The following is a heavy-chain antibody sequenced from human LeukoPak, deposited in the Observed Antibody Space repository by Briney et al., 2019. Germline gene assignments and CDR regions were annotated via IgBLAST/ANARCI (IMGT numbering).Heavy chain of an antibody. D-gene: IGHD5-12*01. CDR1: GFTFSSYA. J-gene: IGHJ4*02. CDR2: ISYDGSNK. CDR3: AREVRAYGGYSQSDY. Sequence: PGRSLRLSCAASGFTFSSYAMHWVRQAPGKGLEWVAVISYDGSNKYYADSVKGRFTISRDNAKNSLYLQMNSLRAEDTAVYYCAREVRAYGGYSQSDYWGQGTLVTVSS. V-gene: IGHV3-30*04.